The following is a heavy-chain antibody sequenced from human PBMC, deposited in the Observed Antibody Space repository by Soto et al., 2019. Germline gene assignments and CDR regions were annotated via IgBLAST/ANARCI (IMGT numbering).Heavy chain of an antibody. Sequence: SETLSLTCAVYGGSFSGYYWSWIRQPPGKGLEWIGEINHSGSTNYNPSLKSRVTISVDTSKNQFSLKLSSVTAADTAVYYCARRPSLQYFQHWGQGTLVTVSS. J-gene: IGHJ1*01. CDR3: ARRPSLQYFQH. V-gene: IGHV4-34*01. CDR1: GGSFSGYY. CDR2: INHSGST. D-gene: IGHD6-6*01.